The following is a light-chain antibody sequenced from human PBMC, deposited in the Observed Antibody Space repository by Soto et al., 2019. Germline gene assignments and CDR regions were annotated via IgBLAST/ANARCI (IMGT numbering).Light chain of an antibody. Sequence: EIVLTQSPGTLSLSPGERATLSCRASQSVSSSFSAWYQQKPGQAPRLLIYGASSRATGIPDRFSGSGSGTDFTLTISRLEPEDVAVYYCQQYDRSPLTFGGGTEVEIK. CDR1: QSVSSSF. J-gene: IGKJ4*01. V-gene: IGKV3-20*01. CDR2: GAS. CDR3: QQYDRSPLT.